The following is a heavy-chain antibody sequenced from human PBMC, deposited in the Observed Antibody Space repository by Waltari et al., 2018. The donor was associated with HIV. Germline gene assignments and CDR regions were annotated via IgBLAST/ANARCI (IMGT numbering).Heavy chain of an antibody. CDR1: GFTFTSYC. D-gene: IGHD3-16*01. V-gene: IGHV3-74*01. J-gene: IGHJ4*02. CDR3: ARDFRSPKGDFDY. CDR2: NNLDGSTT. Sequence: EVQLVESGGGSVQPGGSLRLSCAASGFTFTSYCMHLVPQDPGKGLVWVSRNNLDGSTTTYADSVKGRFTISRDNAKSTLYLQMSSLRAEDTAMYYCARDFRSPKGDFDYWGQGTLVSVSS.